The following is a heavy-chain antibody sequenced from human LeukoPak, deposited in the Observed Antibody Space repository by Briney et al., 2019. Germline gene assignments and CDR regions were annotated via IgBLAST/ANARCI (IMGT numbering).Heavy chain of an antibody. CDR1: GGSISSYY. J-gene: IGHJ4*02. D-gene: IGHD1-26*01. V-gene: IGHV4-59*01. Sequence: SETLSLTCTVSGGSISSYYWSWIRQPPGKGLEWIGYIYYSGSTNYNPSLKSRVTISVDTSKKQFSLKLRSVTAADTAVYYCARESDVGYFDYWGQGTLVTVSS. CDR2: IYYSGST. CDR3: ARESDVGYFDY.